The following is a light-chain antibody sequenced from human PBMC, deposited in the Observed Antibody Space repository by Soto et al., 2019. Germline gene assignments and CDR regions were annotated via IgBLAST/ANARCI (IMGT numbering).Light chain of an antibody. CDR1: QSVSSTY. Sequence: TLSLKKRERDTHSYRASQSVSSTYLAWHKQTPRRAPTPLSYGASSRAIGIPDRFSGSGSGTDFTLTISSLEPEDFAVYYCQQFGSSPWTFGQGTKVDIK. CDR2: GAS. J-gene: IGKJ1*01. V-gene: IGKV3-20*01. CDR3: QQFGSSPWT.